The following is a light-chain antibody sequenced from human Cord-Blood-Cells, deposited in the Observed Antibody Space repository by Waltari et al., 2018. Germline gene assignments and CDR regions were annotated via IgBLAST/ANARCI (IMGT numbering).Light chain of an antibody. CDR1: QSVRRSY. CDR3: QQYGSSPPLFT. V-gene: IGKV3-20*01. J-gene: IGKJ3*01. CDR2: GAS. Sequence: EIVLTQSPGTLSLSPGESATLSCRASQSVRRSYFTWYQQKPGHAPRLLSYGASSRATGIPDMFSGSGSGTDFDLTISRLDPEDFAVYYCQQYGSSPPLFTFGPGTKVDIK.